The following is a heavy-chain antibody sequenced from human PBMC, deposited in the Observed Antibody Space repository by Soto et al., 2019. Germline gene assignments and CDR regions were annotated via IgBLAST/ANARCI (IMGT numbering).Heavy chain of an antibody. CDR2: INAGNGNT. V-gene: IGHV1-3*01. D-gene: IGHD6-25*01. CDR1: GYTFTNYA. CDR3: ARGYGDY. Sequence: QVQLVQSGAEVKKPGASVKVSCKTSGYTFTNYAIHWVRQAPGQRLEWMGWINAGNGNTKYSQNFQGRGTITRDTPASTAYMEVSSLSSECTAVYYCARGYGDYWGQGSLVTVSS. J-gene: IGHJ4*02.